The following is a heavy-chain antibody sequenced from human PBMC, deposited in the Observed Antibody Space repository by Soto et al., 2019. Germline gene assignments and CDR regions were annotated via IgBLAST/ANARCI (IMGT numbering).Heavy chain of an antibody. CDR1: GGTFSTYA. J-gene: IGHJ4*02. V-gene: IGHV1-69*12. CDR2: IIPMVGTA. CDR3: ASGIQLWLRRINNGYSG. Sequence: QVQLVQSGAEVKKPESSVKVSCKAPGGTFSTYAISWVRQAPGQGLEWMGGIIPMVGTANYAQRFQDRVTITADESTNTVYMEPSSLRSEDTAVYFCASGIQLWLRRINNGYSGWGQGTLVTVSS. D-gene: IGHD5-18*01.